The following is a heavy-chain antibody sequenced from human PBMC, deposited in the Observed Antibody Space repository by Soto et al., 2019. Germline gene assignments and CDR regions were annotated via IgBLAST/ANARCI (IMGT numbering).Heavy chain of an antibody. D-gene: IGHD6-19*01. J-gene: IGHJ4*02. V-gene: IGHV3-21*01. CDR2: ISSSSSYI. Sequence: GGSLRLSCAASGFTFSSYSMNWVRQAPGKGLEWVSSISSSSSYIYYADSVKGRFTISRDNAKNSLYLQMNSLRAEDTAVYYCARSSGWYDSDYWGQGTLVTVPS. CDR1: GFTFSSYS. CDR3: ARSSGWYDSDY.